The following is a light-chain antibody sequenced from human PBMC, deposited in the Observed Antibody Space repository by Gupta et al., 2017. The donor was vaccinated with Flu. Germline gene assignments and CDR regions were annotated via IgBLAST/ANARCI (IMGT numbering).Light chain of an antibody. Sequence: ERATPSCRASQSVSSSYLAWYQQKPGQAPRLLIYGASSRATGIPDRFSGSGSGTDFSLTISRLEPEDFAVYFCQQYGSSPQTFGQGTKLEIK. V-gene: IGKV3-20*01. J-gene: IGKJ2*01. CDR1: QSVSSSY. CDR2: GAS. CDR3: QQYGSSPQT.